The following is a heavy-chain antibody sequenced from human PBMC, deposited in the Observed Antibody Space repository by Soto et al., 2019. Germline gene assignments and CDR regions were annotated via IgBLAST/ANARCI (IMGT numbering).Heavy chain of an antibody. V-gene: IGHV3-23*01. CDR1: GFNFDDYA. CDR2: LNGSSGSI. CDR3: ARGFSAGKGSPPDY. Sequence: GGSLRLSYTASGFNFDDYAMHWVRQAPGKGLEWVSGLNGSSGSIASADSVKGRFTISRDNSKNTLYLQMNSLRDGDTAVYYCARGFSAGKGSPPDYWGQGTLVTVSS. J-gene: IGHJ4*02. D-gene: IGHD3-10*01.